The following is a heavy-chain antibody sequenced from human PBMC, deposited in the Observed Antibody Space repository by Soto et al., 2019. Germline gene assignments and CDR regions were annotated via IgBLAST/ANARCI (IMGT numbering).Heavy chain of an antibody. J-gene: IGHJ4*02. CDR2: MRSSADPI. Sequence: PGGSLRLSCAASGFTFSTYAMHWVRQAPGKGLEWISYMRSSADPIYYADSLKGRFTISRDNAKNPLYPQMNNLRDEDTAVYYCATDRDYALNYWGQGILVTVSS. D-gene: IGHD4-17*01. CDR1: GFTFSTYA. CDR3: ATDRDYALNY. V-gene: IGHV3-48*02.